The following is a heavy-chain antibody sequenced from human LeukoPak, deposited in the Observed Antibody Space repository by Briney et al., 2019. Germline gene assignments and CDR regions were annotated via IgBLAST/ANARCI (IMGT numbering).Heavy chain of an antibody. CDR1: GGSISSYY. CDR3: ARRRALGDFDY. J-gene: IGHJ4*02. D-gene: IGHD3-16*01. V-gene: IGHV4-59*08. Sequence: SETLSPTCTVSGGSISSYYWSWIRQPPGKGLEWIGYIYYSGSTNYNPSLKSRVTISVDTSKNQFSLKLSSVTAADTAVYYCARRRALGDFDYWGQGTLVTVSS. CDR2: IYYSGST.